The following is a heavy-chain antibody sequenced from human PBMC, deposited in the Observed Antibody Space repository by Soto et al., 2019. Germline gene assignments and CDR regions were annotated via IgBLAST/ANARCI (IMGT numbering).Heavy chain of an antibody. CDR3: AKDSRQQWLVHGDDY. J-gene: IGHJ4*02. CDR1: GFTFSSYA. Sequence: GGSLRLSCAASGFTFSSYAMSWVRQAPGKGLEWVSAISGSGGSTYYADSVKGRFTISRDNSKNTLYLQMNSLRAEDTAVYYCAKDSRQQWLVHGDDYWGQGTLVTVSS. CDR2: ISGSGGST. V-gene: IGHV3-23*01. D-gene: IGHD6-19*01.